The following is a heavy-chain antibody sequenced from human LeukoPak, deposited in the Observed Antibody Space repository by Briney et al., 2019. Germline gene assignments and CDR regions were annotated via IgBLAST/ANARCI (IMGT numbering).Heavy chain of an antibody. CDR2: IIPIFGTA. D-gene: IGHD3-22*01. Sequence: SVKVSCKASGGTLSSYAISWVRQAPGQGLEWMGGIIPIFGTANYAQKFQGRVTITADESTSTAYMELSSLRSEDTAVYYCARDTHTYYYDSSGYYYWGQGTLVTVSS. CDR1: GGTLSSYA. V-gene: IGHV1-69*13. J-gene: IGHJ4*02. CDR3: ARDTHTYYYDSSGYYY.